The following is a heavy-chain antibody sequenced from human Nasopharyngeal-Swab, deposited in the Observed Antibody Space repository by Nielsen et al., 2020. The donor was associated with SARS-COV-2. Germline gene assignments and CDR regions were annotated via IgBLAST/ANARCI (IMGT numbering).Heavy chain of an antibody. CDR1: GFTFSSYA. D-gene: IGHD5-18*01. V-gene: IGHV3-23*01. CDR3: AKGGGYSYYYGMDV. J-gene: IGHJ6*02. Sequence: GESLKISCAASGFTFSSYAMSWVRQAPGKGLEWVSAISGSGGSPYYADSVKGRFTISRDNSKNTLYLQMNSLRAEDTAVYYCAKGGGYSYYYGMDVWGQGTTVTVSS. CDR2: ISGSGGSP.